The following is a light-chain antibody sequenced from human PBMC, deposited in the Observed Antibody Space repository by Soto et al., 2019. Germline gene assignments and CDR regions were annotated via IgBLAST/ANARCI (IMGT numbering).Light chain of an antibody. CDR3: QQYNYWPRT. Sequence: EIVMTQSPATLSVSPGERATLSCRASQSVSSDLAWYHQKPGQAPRPLIYGASTRATGIPARFSGSGSGTEFTITINSLQSEDFAVYYCQQYNYWPRTFGQGTKVELK. CDR1: QSVSSD. J-gene: IGKJ1*01. V-gene: IGKV3-15*01. CDR2: GAS.